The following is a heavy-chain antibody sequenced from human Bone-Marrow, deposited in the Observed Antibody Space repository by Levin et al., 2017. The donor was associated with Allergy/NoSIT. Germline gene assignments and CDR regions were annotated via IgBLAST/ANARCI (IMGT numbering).Heavy chain of an antibody. J-gene: IGHJ4*02. D-gene: IGHD1-14*01. V-gene: IGHV4-59*01. CDR1: GGTIESYY. CDR2: LNHIGST. Sequence: SETLSLICSVSGGTIESYYWSWIRQPPGKGLEWIGYLNHIGSTNYNPSLKSRVTISVDMSKNEVSLRLNSVTAADTAVYYCARGVRYDIWGQGSLVTVSS. CDR3: ARGVRYDI.